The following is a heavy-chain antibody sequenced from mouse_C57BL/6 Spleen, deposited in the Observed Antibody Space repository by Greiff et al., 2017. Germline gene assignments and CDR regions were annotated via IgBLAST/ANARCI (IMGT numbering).Heavy chain of an antibody. CDR2: IDPSDSYT. J-gene: IGHJ4*01. CDR3: ARKYSNDAMDY. Sequence: QVQLQQPGAELVMPGASVKLSCKASGYTFTSYWMHWVKQRPGQGLEWIGEIDPSDSYTNYNQKFKGKSTLTVDKSSSTTYMQLISLTSEDSAVYYCARKYSNDAMDYWGQGTSVTVSS. CDR1: GYTFTSYW. D-gene: IGHD2-5*01. V-gene: IGHV1-69*01.